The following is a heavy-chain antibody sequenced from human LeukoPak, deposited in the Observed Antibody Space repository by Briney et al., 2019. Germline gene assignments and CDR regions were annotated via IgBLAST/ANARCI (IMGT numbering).Heavy chain of an antibody. V-gene: IGHV3-21*01. J-gene: IGHJ4*02. CDR1: GFPFSSFS. Sequence: PGGSLRLSCAASGFPFSSFSMNWVRQAPGKGLEWVSSISSSTTYIYYADSVKGRFTISRDNAKDSLYLQMNSLRAEDKAVYYCARGEPGSGGLPTVLDNWGQGTLVTVSS. CDR3: ARGEPGSGGLPTVLDN. D-gene: IGHD4-23*01. CDR2: ISSSTTYI.